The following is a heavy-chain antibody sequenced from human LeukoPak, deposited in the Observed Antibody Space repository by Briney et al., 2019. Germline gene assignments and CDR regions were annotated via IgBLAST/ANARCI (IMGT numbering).Heavy chain of an antibody. Sequence: ASVKVSCKASGYTSTDYYMHWVRQAPGQGLEWMGWINPNSGGTNYAQKFQGRVTMTRDTSISTAYMELSRLRSDDTAVYYCARDRITMIVVEVFDYWGQGTLVTVSS. V-gene: IGHV1-2*02. CDR3: ARDRITMIVVEVFDY. J-gene: IGHJ4*02. CDR1: GYTSTDYY. D-gene: IGHD3-22*01. CDR2: INPNSGGT.